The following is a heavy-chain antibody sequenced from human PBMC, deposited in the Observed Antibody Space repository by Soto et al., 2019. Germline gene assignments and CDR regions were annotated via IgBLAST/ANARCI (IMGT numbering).Heavy chain of an antibody. CDR3: ARAAGFWKGDWFDP. V-gene: IGHV4-30-2*01. D-gene: IGHD3-3*01. J-gene: IGHJ5*02. Sequence: PSETLSLTCAVSGGSISSGGYSWSWIRQPPGKGLEWIGYIYHSGSTYYNPSLKSRVTISVDRSKNQFSLKLSSVTAADTAVYYCARAAGFWKGDWFDPWGQGTLVTVSS. CDR1: GGSISSGGYS. CDR2: IYHSGST.